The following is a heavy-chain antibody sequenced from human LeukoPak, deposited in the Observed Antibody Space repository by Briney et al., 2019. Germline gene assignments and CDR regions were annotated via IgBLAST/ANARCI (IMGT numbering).Heavy chain of an antibody. V-gene: IGHV1-18*01. CDR1: GYTFTSYG. CDR3: ARDAGYTSSWYHDGGDY. J-gene: IGHJ4*02. CDR2: IRVYNGNT. Sequence: ASVKVSCKASGYTFTSYGINWVRQAPGQGLEWMGWIRVYNGNTNYAQKLQGRVTMTTDTSTSTAYMEVRSLRSDDTAIYYCARDAGYTSSWYHDGGDYWGQGTLVTVSS. D-gene: IGHD6-13*01.